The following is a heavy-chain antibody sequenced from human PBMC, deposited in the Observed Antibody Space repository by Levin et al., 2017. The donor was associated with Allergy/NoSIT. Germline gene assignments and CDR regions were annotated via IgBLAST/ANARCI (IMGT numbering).Heavy chain of an antibody. CDR1: GGSISSDF. CDR3: ARGSYGGADD. CDR2: IHDSGST. D-gene: IGHD4-17*01. Sequence: HSQTLSLTCTVSGGSISSDFWSWIRQPPGKELEWIGYIHDSGSTKYNPSLKSRVSISVEASKNQFSLKLTSVTAADTAVYYCARGSYGGADDWGQGTLVTVSS. J-gene: IGHJ4*02. V-gene: IGHV4-59*01.